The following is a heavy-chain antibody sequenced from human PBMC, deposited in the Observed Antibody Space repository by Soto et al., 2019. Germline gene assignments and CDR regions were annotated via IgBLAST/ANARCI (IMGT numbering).Heavy chain of an antibody. V-gene: IGHV4-4*02. CDR2: IYHSGST. D-gene: IGHD3-22*01. CDR3: ARIYYYDSSGYYYESKGFDY. CDR1: GGSISSSNW. Sequence: PSETLSLTCAVSGGSISSSNWWSWVRQPPGKGLEWIGEIYHSGSTNYNPSLKSRVTISVDKSKNQFSLKLSSVTAADTAVYYCARIYYYDSSGYYYESKGFDYWGQGTLVTVSS. J-gene: IGHJ4*02.